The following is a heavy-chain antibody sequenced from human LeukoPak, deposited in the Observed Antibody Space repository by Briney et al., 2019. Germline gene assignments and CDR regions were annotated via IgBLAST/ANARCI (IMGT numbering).Heavy chain of an antibody. D-gene: IGHD3-22*01. CDR2: IYYSGST. V-gene: IGHV4-30-4*08. Sequence: PSQTLSLTCTVSGGSISSGDYYWSWIRQPPGKGLEWIVYIYYSGSTYYNPSLKSRVTISVDTSKNQFSLKLSSVTAADTAVYYCARVGGNYYDSSGYSQFDYWGQGTLVTVSS. J-gene: IGHJ4*02. CDR1: GGSISSGDYY. CDR3: ARVGGNYYDSSGYSQFDY.